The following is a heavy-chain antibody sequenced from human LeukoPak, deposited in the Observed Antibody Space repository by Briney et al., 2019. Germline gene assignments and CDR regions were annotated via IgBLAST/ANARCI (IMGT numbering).Heavy chain of an antibody. CDR1: GGSISSYY. J-gene: IGHJ3*02. V-gene: IGHV4-4*07. CDR3: ASQYYYDSSGYPGAFDI. Sequence: SETLSLTCTVSGGSISSYYWSWIRQPAGKGLEWIGRIYTSGSTNYNPSLKSRVTMSVDTSKNQFSLKLSSVTAADTAVYYCASQYYYDSSGYPGAFDIWGQGTMVTVSS. D-gene: IGHD3-22*01. CDR2: IYTSGST.